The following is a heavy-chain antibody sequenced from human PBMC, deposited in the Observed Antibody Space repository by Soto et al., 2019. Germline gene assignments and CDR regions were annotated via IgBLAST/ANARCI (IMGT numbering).Heavy chain of an antibody. CDR2: ISTDAIST. CDR1: GFTFSSYW. CDR3: ARLSIKGTKT. Sequence: EVQLVESGGGLVQPGGSLRLSCAASGFTFSSYWMHWVRQAPGKRLVWVSSISTDAISTSYADPVKGRFTISRDNAKNTLYLKLNRGRAEDTAAYYSARLSIKGTKTWGQGTLVIVPP. J-gene: IGHJ1*01. V-gene: IGHV3-74*01. D-gene: IGHD5-12*01.